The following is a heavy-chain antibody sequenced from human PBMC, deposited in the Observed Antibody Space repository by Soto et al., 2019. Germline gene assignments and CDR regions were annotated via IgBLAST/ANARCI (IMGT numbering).Heavy chain of an antibody. Sequence: ASETLSLTCAVSGYSISSGHYWGWIRQPPGKGLEWIGSIYHSGSTYYNPSLKSRLTISVDTSKNQFSLKLTSVTAADTAVYYCGSLYGSGNYYNPHIDYWGQGTLVTVSS. CDR2: IYHSGST. D-gene: IGHD3-10*01. V-gene: IGHV4-38-2*01. J-gene: IGHJ4*02. CDR1: GYSISSGHY. CDR3: GSLYGSGNYYNPHIDY.